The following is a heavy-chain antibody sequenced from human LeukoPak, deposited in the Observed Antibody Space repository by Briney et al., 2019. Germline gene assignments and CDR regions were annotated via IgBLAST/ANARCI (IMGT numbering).Heavy chain of an antibody. V-gene: IGHV1-2*04. CDR2: INPNSGGT. J-gene: IGHJ4*02. Sequence: ASVKVSCKASGYTFTSYYMHWVRQAPGQGLEWMGWINPNSGGTNYAQKFQGWVTMTRDTSISTAYMELSRLRSDDTALYYCARAGIIDYYDSSGYSDYWGQGTLVTVSS. D-gene: IGHD3-22*01. CDR1: GYTFTSYY. CDR3: ARAGIIDYYDSSGYSDY.